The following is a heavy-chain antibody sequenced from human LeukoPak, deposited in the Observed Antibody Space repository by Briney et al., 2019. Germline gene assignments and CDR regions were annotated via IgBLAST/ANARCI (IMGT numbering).Heavy chain of an antibody. V-gene: IGHV3-64*02. CDR3: ARDRGSYPYYLDY. CDR2: ISHNGDTT. D-gene: IGHD1-26*01. J-gene: IGHJ4*02. CDR1: GFTFSDYV. Sequence: GGSLRLSCAASGFTFSDYVMHWVRQAPGKGLESVSTISHNGDTTYYADSVKGRFTISRDNSKNTLYLQMGSLRPEDMAVYYCARDRGSYPYYLDYWGRETLVTVST.